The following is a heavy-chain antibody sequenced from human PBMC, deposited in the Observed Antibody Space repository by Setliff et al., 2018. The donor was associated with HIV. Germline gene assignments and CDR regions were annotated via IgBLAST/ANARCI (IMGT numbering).Heavy chain of an antibody. CDR2: ITGGGDTI. CDR3: ARANYGFDY. V-gene: IGHV3-48*04. J-gene: IGHJ4*02. Sequence: PGGSLRLSCAASGFSFSNYGMHWVRQAPGEGLEWVSYITGGGDTINYADSVKGRFTISRDNAKNSLFLQMNSLRVEDTAVYYCARANYGFDYWGQGTLVTVSS. D-gene: IGHD4-17*01. CDR1: GFSFSNYG.